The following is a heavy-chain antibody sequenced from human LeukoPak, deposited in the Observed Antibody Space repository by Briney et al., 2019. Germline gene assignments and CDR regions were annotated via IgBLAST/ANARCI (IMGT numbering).Heavy chain of an antibody. CDR1: GLAFSRYA. CDR2: VSGGEST. CDR3: VKDLGDDYENAFDF. J-gene: IGHJ3*01. V-gene: IGHV3-23*01. Sequence: RASLRLSCEASGLAFSRYAMSWVRHPPGRGLEWVSSVSGGESTITPASVKRRFTISRDNSKNTVSLQMNSLRAEDTAPYYCVKDLGDDYENAFDFWGQGTLVTVSS. D-gene: IGHD4-17*01.